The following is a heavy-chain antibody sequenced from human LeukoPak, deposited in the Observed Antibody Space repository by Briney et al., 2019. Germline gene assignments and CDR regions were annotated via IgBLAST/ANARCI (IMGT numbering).Heavy chain of an antibody. J-gene: IGHJ4*02. CDR1: GGSISSGGYP. CDR2: IYHSGST. D-gene: IGHD3-22*01. Sequence: PSQTLSLTCAVSGGSISSGGYPWSWIRQPPGKGLEWIGYIYHSGSTYYNPSLKSRVTISVDRSKNQFSLKLSSVTAADTAVYYCARGGLGSGYCHDYWGQGTLVTVSS. CDR3: ARGGLGSGYCHDY. V-gene: IGHV4-30-2*01.